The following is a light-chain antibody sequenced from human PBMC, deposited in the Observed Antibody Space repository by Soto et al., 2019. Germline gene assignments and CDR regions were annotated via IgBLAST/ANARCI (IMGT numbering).Light chain of an antibody. V-gene: IGKV3-15*01. CDR2: GAS. J-gene: IGKJ1*01. Sequence: IVMTQSPATLAVYPGERATLSCRASQSVSNNLAWYQKKPGQAPRLLIYGASTRATGIPAWFSGSGSGTEFTLTISSLQSEDFAVYYCQQYNNWWTFGQGTKVEIK. CDR3: QQYNNWWT. CDR1: QSVSNN.